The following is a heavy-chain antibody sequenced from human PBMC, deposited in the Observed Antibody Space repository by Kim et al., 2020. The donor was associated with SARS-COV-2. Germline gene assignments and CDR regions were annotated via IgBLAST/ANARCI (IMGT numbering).Heavy chain of an antibody. D-gene: IGHD2-2*02. V-gene: IGHV1-69*13. CDR1: GGTFSSYA. Sequence: SVKVSCKASGGTFSSYAISWVRQAPGQGLEWMGWIIPIFGTANYAQKFQGRVTITADASTSTAYMELSSLRSEDTAVYYCARVFRELNIPSHSTETDYGMDVWGQGTTVTVSS. CDR2: IIPIFGTA. CDR3: ARVFRELNIPSHSTETDYGMDV. J-gene: IGHJ6*02.